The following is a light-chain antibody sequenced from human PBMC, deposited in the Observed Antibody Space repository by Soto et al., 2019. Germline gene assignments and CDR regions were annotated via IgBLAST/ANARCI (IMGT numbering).Light chain of an antibody. CDR3: QQYNSFSYT. CDR1: QSISNW. J-gene: IGKJ2*01. Sequence: DIQMTQSPSTLSASVGDRVTITCRASQSISNWLAWYQLKPGRAPKLLIYDASSLESGVPSRFSGRGSGTEFTLTISSLQPDDFDTYFCQQYNSFSYTFGQGTKVDIK. V-gene: IGKV1-5*01. CDR2: DAS.